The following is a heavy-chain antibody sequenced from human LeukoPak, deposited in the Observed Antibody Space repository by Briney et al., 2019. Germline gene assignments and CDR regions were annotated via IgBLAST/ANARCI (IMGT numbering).Heavy chain of an antibody. V-gene: IGHV3-11*01. CDR3: ARETYSSSWYPGMDV. Sequence: PGGSLRLSCAASGFTFSDYYMSWLRQAPGKGLEWVSYISCSGSTIYYADSVKGRFTISRDNAKNSLYLQMNSLRAEDTAVYYCARETYSSSWYPGMDVWGQGTTVTVSS. D-gene: IGHD6-13*01. J-gene: IGHJ6*02. CDR2: ISCSGSTI. CDR1: GFTFSDYY.